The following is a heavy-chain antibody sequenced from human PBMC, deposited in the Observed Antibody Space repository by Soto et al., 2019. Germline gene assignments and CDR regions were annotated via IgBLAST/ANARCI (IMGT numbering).Heavy chain of an antibody. CDR2: ISSGSSYI. CDR1: EFTFSVYS. D-gene: IGHD3-10*01. Sequence: DVQLEESGGGLVKPGGSLRLSCVASEFTFSVYSMNWVRQAPGKGLEWVSSISSGSSYIYYADSVKGRFTISRDNAKSSLFLHMNSLRVDDTAVYYCTRDRVKIRGGYYHYYGMDVWGQGTTVTVSS. V-gene: IGHV3-21*02. J-gene: IGHJ6*02. CDR3: TRDRVKIRGGYYHYYGMDV.